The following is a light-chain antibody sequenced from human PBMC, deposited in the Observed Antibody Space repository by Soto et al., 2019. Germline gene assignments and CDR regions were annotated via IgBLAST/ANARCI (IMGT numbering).Light chain of an antibody. Sequence: QSALTQPASVSGSPGQSITISCTGTSTDVGGYKYVSWYQQHPGTAPKLMIFEVNGRPSGVSDRFSGSKSGNTASLTISGLQPEDKADYYCSSFSSSSTPYVFGTGTKLTVL. CDR3: SSFSSSSTPYV. J-gene: IGLJ1*01. V-gene: IGLV2-14*01. CDR1: STDVGGYKY. CDR2: EVN.